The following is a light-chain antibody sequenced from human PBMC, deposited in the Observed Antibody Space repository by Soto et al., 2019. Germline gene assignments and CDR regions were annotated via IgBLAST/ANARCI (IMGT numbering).Light chain of an antibody. CDR2: DND. CDR1: SSNIGNNY. V-gene: IGLV1-51*01. Sequence: QSVLTQPPSVSAAPGQKVTISCSGSSSNIGNNYVSWYQQLPGTAPKLLISDNDKRPSGIPDRFSGSKSGTSATLGITGLQTGDEADYYCQSYDSSLSGVVFGGGTKVTVL. CDR3: QSYDSSLSGVV. J-gene: IGLJ2*01.